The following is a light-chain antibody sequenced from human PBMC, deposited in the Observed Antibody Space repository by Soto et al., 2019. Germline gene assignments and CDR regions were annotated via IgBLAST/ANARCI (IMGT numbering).Light chain of an antibody. J-gene: IGKJ3*01. CDR1: QSVSSDY. CDR3: QQYGSSPIT. CDR2: GAS. Sequence: EIVLSQSPGTLSLSRGDRATLSCRASQSVSSDYLAWYQQKPGQAPRLLIFGASIRATGISDRFGGSGSGTGFTLTISRLEPEDFAVYYCQQYGSSPITFGPGTKVHIK. V-gene: IGKV3-20*01.